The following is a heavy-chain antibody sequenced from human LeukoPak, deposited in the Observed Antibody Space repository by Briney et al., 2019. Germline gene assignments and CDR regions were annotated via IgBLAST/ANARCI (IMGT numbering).Heavy chain of an antibody. V-gene: IGHV3-30*04. J-gene: IGHJ5*02. Sequence: GGSLRLSCAASGFTFSSYAMHWVRQAPGKGLEWVAVISYDGSNSKNTLYLQMNSLRAEDTAVYYCARGVTVTTNRRFDPWGQGTLVTVSS. CDR3: ARGVTVTTNRRFDP. CDR1: GFTFSSYA. CDR2: ISYDGS. D-gene: IGHD4-11*01.